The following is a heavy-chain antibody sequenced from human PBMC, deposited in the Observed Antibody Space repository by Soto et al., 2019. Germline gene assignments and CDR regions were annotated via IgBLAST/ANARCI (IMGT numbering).Heavy chain of an antibody. D-gene: IGHD1-7*01. Sequence: GGSLRLSCAASGFTFSSYGMHWVRQAPGKGLEWVAVISYDGSNKYYADSMKGRFTISRDNSKNTLYLQMNSLRAEDTAVYYCAKARNWNSPGNNWFDPWGQGTLVTVSS. CDR3: AKARNWNSPGNNWFDP. CDR2: ISYDGSNK. CDR1: GFTFSSYG. J-gene: IGHJ5*02. V-gene: IGHV3-30*18.